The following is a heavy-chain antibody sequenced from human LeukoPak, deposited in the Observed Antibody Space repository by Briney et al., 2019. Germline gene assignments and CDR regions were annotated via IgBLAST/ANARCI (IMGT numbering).Heavy chain of an antibody. J-gene: IGHJ4*02. Sequence: ASVKVSCKTSGYTFTGNYIHWVRQAPGQGLEWMGIINPSGGSTSYAQKFQGRVTMTRDTSTSTVYMELSSLRSEDTAVYYCARDSGLGYNYGGSDYWGQGTLVTVSS. V-gene: IGHV1-46*01. CDR3: ARDSGLGYNYGGSDY. D-gene: IGHD5-18*01. CDR1: GYTFTGNY. CDR2: INPSGGST.